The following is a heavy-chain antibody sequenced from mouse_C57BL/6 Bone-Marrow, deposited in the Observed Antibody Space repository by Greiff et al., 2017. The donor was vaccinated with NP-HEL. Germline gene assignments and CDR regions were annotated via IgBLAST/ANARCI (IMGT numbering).Heavy chain of an antibody. CDR3: TRDLYDHDEPSAMDY. CDR1: GFTFSSYA. D-gene: IGHD2-4*01. J-gene: IGHJ4*01. CDR2: ISSGGDYI. V-gene: IGHV5-9-1*02. Sequence: EVKLVESGEGLVKPGGSLKLSCAASGFTFSSYAMSWVRQTPEKRLEWVAYISSGGDYIYYADTVKGRFTISRDNARNTLYLQMSSLKSEDTAMYYCTRDLYDHDEPSAMDYWGQGTSVTVSS.